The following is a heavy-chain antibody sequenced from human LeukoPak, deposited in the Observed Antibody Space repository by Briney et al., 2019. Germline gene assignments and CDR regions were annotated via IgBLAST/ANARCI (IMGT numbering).Heavy chain of an antibody. CDR2: IIPILGIA. Sequence: SVKVSCKASGGTFSSYAISWVRQAPGQGLEWMGRIIPILGIANYAQKFQGRVTITADKSTSTAYMELSSLRSEDTAVYYCARDMTTVDAFDIWGQGTMVTVSS. J-gene: IGHJ3*02. CDR1: GGTFSSYA. CDR3: ARDMTTVDAFDI. D-gene: IGHD4-17*01. V-gene: IGHV1-69*04.